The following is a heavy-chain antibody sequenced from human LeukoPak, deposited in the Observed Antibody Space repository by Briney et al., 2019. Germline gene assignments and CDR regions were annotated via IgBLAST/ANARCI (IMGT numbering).Heavy chain of an antibody. Sequence: GGSLRLSGAASGFTFSSYSMNWVRQAPGKGLEWVSYISSSSSTIYYADSVKGRFTISRDNAKNSLELQMNSLRADDTSVYYCARDGGYSSSWTPFDYWGQGTLVTVSS. V-gene: IGHV3-48*01. J-gene: IGHJ4*02. CDR2: ISSSSSTI. D-gene: IGHD6-13*01. CDR3: ARDGGYSSSWTPFDY. CDR1: GFTFSSYS.